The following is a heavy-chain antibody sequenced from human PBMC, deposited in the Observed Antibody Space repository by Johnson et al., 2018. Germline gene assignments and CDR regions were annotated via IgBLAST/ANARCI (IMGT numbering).Heavy chain of an antibody. Sequence: VQLVQSGGGLVQXGGSLRLSCEASGFTFSNHWMSWVRQAPGKGLEWVANIKQDGSDKNYVDSVKGRFTISRENAQNSLYLQMNSLRAEDTAVYYCVRNGGAFDFWGQGTRVTVSS. J-gene: IGHJ3*01. CDR2: IKQDGSDK. V-gene: IGHV3-7*01. D-gene: IGHD2-8*01. CDR3: VRNGGAFDF. CDR1: GFTFSNHW.